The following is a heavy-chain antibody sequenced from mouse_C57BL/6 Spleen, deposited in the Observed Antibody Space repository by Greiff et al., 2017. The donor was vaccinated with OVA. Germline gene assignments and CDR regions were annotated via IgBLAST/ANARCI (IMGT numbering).Heavy chain of an antibody. CDR1: GYAFTNYL. J-gene: IGHJ1*03. D-gene: IGHD1-1*01. CDR2: INPGSGGT. V-gene: IGHV1-54*01. CDR3: ARGVTTVVGSV. Sequence: QVQLQQSGAELVRPGTSVKVSCKASGYAFTNYLIEWVKQRPGQGLEWIGVINPGSGGTNYNEKFKGKATLTADKSSSTAYMQLSSLTSEDSAVYFCARGVTTVVGSVWGTGTTVTVSS.